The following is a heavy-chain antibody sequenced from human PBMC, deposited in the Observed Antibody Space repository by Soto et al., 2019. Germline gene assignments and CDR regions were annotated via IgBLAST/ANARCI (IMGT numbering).Heavy chain of an antibody. Sequence: ASVKVSCKASGYTFTSYGISWVRQAPGQGLEWMGWISAYNGNTNYAQKLQGRVTMTTDTSTSTAYMELRSLGSDDTAVYYCARYVLSCSGGSCYSIMDPYFDYWGQGTLVTVSS. CDR1: GYTFTSYG. CDR3: ARYVLSCSGGSCYSIMDPYFDY. V-gene: IGHV1-18*01. CDR2: ISAYNGNT. J-gene: IGHJ4*02. D-gene: IGHD2-15*01.